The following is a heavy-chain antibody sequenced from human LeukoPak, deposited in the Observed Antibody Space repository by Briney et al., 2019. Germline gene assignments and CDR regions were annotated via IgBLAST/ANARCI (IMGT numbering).Heavy chain of an antibody. CDR1: GFTFSSYE. Sequence: GGSLRLSCAASGFTFSSYEMNWVRQAPGKGLEWVSYISSSGSTIYYADSVKGRFTISRDNSKNTLYLQMNSLRAEDTAVYYCAKDRAALVDIVATTPMQFWGQGTLVTVSS. J-gene: IGHJ4*02. CDR3: AKDRAALVDIVATTPMQF. CDR2: ISSSGSTI. V-gene: IGHV3-48*03. D-gene: IGHD5-12*01.